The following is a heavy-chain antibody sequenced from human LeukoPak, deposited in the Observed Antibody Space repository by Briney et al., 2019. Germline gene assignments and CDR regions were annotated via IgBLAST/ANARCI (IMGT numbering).Heavy chain of an antibody. D-gene: IGHD2-21*02. J-gene: IGHJ6*02. CDR3: ARVTVVVTAILYYYYGMDV. V-gene: IGHV1-69*13. CDR1: GGTFSSYA. Sequence: GASVKVSCKASGGTFSSYAISWVRQAPGQGLEWMGGIIPIFGTANYAQKFQGRVTITADESTSTAYMELSGLRSEDTAVYYCARVTVVVTAILYYYYGMDVWGQGTTVTVSS. CDR2: IIPIFGTA.